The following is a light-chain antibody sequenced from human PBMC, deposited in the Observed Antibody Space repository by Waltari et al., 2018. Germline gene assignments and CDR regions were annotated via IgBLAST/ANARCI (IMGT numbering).Light chain of an antibody. V-gene: IGLV3-1*01. CDR3: QAWDSSTVV. CDR2: QDS. J-gene: IGLJ2*01. CDR1: QLGDKY. Sequence: SYELTQSLSVSLSPGQTAHTPFSGDQLGDKYACWYQHKPGQSPVLVIYQDSKRPSGIPGRFSGSNSGNTATLTISGTQAMDEADYYCQAWDSSTVVFGGGTKLTVL.